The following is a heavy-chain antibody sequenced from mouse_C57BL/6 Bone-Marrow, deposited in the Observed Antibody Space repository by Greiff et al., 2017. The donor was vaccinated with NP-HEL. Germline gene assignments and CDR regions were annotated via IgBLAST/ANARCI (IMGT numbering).Heavy chain of an antibody. D-gene: IGHD1-1*01. CDR2: IYPRSGNT. V-gene: IGHV1-81*01. J-gene: IGHJ2*01. Sequence: QVQLQQSGAELARPGASVKLSCKASGYPFTSYGISWVKPRTGPGLEWVGEIYPRSGNTYYNEKFKGKATQTADKASSTAYMELRSLTSEDSAVYFCARELLLYFDYWGQGTTLTVSS. CDR3: ARELLLYFDY. CDR1: GYPFTSYG.